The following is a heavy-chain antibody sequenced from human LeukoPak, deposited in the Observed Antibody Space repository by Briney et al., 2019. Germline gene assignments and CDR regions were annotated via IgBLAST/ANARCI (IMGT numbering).Heavy chain of an antibody. V-gene: IGHV1-8*03. Sequence: VASVKVSCKASGYTFTSYDINWVRQATGQGLEWMGWMNPNSGNTGYAQKFQGRVTITRNTSISTAYMELSSLRSEDTAVYYCARPTSGSLDAFDIWGQGTMVTVSS. CDR3: ARPTSGSLDAFDI. CDR2: MNPNSGNT. CDR1: GYTFTSYD. J-gene: IGHJ3*02. D-gene: IGHD1-26*01.